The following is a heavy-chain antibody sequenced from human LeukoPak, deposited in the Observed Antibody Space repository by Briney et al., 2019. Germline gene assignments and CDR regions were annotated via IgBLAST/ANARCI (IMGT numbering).Heavy chain of an antibody. Sequence: SETLSLTCTVSGGSISSYYWSWIRQPPGKGLEWIGYIYYSGSTNYNPSLKSRVTISVDTSKNQFSLKLSSVTATDTAVYYCARSRWLRASDAFDIWGQGTMVTVSS. CDR1: GGSISSYY. CDR3: ARSRWLRASDAFDI. V-gene: IGHV4-59*01. D-gene: IGHD5-24*01. CDR2: IYYSGST. J-gene: IGHJ3*02.